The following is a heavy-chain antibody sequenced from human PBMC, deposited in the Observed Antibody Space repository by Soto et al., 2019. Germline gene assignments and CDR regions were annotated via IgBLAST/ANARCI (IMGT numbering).Heavy chain of an antibody. CDR1: GYTFTGYY. V-gene: IGHV1-2*02. CDR2: INPQTGGT. D-gene: IGHD3-10*01. Sequence: QVQLVQSGAEVKTPGASVRVSCKASGYTFTGYYIHWVREAPGQGLEWMGWINPQTGGTSYAQKFQGRVTLSRDTSINTAYLELSSLRSEDTATYYCARSGTGRITMVRGRYYFDYWGQGTLVTVSS. J-gene: IGHJ4*02. CDR3: ARSGTGRITMVRGRYYFDY.